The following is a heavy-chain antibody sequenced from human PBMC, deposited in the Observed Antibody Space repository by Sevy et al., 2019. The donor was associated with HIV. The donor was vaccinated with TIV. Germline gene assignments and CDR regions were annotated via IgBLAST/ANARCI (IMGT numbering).Heavy chain of an antibody. V-gene: IGHV3-72*01. Sequence: GGSLRLSCAASGFTFSDHYMEWVRQAPGKGLEWVGRIRNKADSYTTEYAASVKVRFTISRDDSTNSLYLLSNSLKTEDTAVYYCATHAGIAAAGRVFDYWGQGTLVTVSS. CDR3: ATHAGIAAAGRVFDY. CDR1: GFTFSDHY. D-gene: IGHD6-13*01. CDR2: IRNKADSYTT. J-gene: IGHJ4*02.